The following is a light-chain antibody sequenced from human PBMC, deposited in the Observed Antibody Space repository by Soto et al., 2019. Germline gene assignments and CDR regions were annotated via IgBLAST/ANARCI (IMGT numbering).Light chain of an antibody. CDR3: QQFSSYPLT. Sequence: EFELMQSPGTLSLSPGEGATLSCRASQTVRNNYLAWYQQKPGQAPRLLIYDASSRATGIPDRFSGGGSETDFTLTINRLEPEDFAVYYCQQFSSYPLTFGGGTKVDIK. CDR2: DAS. J-gene: IGKJ4*01. CDR1: QTVRNNY. V-gene: IGKV3-20*01.